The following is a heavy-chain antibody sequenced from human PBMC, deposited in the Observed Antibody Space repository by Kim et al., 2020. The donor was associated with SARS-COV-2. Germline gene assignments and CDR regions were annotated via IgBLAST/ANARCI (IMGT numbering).Heavy chain of an antibody. J-gene: IGHJ4*02. Sequence: ASVKVSCKASGYTFNTYAMHWVRQAPGQRLEWMGWINGGNGDTEYSQMFQGRVTFTRDTSASTAYMDLSSLRSEDTAVYYCARDHRDSRGYFSFDYWGQGTRVTVSS. CDR3: ARDHRDSRGYFSFDY. CDR1: GYTFNTYA. V-gene: IGHV1-3*01. CDR2: INGGNGDT. D-gene: IGHD3-22*01.